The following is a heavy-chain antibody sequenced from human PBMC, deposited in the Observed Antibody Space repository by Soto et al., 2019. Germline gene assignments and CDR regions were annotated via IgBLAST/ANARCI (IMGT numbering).Heavy chain of an antibody. CDR3: ARLSGDGFWKSYSPYNLFES. Sequence: GGSLRLSCAASGFAFANYEMQWVRQAPGKGLDWVAYINGGGDVKYYADSVEGRFTIPRDNAKNALFLQMDNLRAEDTAIYYCARLSGDGFWKSYSPYNLFESWGQGALVTVSS. CDR1: GFAFANYE. D-gene: IGHD3-3*01. CDR2: INGGGDVK. J-gene: IGHJ5*01. V-gene: IGHV3-48*03.